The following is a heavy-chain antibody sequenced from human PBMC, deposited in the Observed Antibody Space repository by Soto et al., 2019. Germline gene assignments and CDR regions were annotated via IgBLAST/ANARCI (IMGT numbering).Heavy chain of an antibody. J-gene: IGHJ4*02. D-gene: IGHD2-2*01. CDR3: ARHQIVVVPDAITDFDY. V-gene: IGHV4-39*01. CDR2: IYYSGST. Sequence: QLQLQESGPVLVKPSETLSLTCTVSGGSISSSSYYWGWIRQPPGKGLERIWSIYYSGSTYYNPSLKSRVTISEDTSKNPFSLKLSSVTAADTAVYYCARHQIVVVPDAITDFDYWGQGTLVTVSS. CDR1: GGSISSSSYY.